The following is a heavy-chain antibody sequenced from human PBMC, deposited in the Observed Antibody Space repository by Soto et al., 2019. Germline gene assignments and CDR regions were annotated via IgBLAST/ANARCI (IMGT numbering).Heavy chain of an antibody. J-gene: IGHJ4*02. CDR3: ACTTGYTSSWYGEYFDY. D-gene: IGHD6-13*01. CDR2: IYYSGST. V-gene: IGHV4-59*01. CDR1: GGSISSYY. Sequence: SETLSLTCTVSGGSISSYYWSWIRQPPGKGLEWIGYIYYSGSTNYNPSLKSRVTISVDTPKNQFSLKLSSVTAADTAVYYCACTTGYTSSWYGEYFDYWGQGTMPTV.